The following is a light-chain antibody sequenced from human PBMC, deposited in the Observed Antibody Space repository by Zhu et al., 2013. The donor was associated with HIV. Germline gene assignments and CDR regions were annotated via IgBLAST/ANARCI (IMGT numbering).Light chain of an antibody. Sequence: QSALTQPASVSGSPGQSITISCTGTSSDVGSYNLVSWYQQHPGKAPKLMIYEDNKRPSGVSNRFSGSKSGNTASLTISGLQAEDEADYYCCSYVGSRTYVLFGGGTKLTVL. CDR1: SSDVGSYNL. CDR2: EDN. V-gene: IGLV2-23*01. CDR3: CSYVGSRTYVL. J-gene: IGLJ2*01.